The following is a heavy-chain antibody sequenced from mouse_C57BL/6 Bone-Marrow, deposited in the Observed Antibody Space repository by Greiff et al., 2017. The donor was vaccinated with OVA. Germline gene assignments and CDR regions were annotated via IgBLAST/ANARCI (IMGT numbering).Heavy chain of an antibody. CDR2: ISNLAYSI. CDR1: GFTFSDYG. V-gene: IGHV5-15*01. Sequence: EVKLVESGGGLVQPGGSLKLSCAASGFTFSDYGMAWVRQAPRKGPEWVAFISNLAYSIYYADTVTGRFTLSRENAKNTLYLKMSSLRSEDTAMYYCARWHDYYYYAVDYWGQGTSVTGSS. CDR3: ARWHDYYYYAVDY. D-gene: IGHD2-4*01. J-gene: IGHJ4*01.